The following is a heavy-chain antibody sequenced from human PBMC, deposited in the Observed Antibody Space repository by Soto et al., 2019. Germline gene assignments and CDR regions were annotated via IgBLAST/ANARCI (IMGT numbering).Heavy chain of an antibody. V-gene: IGHV3-30-3*01. CDR2: ISYDGSNK. CDR3: ARLKYYYDSSGYLLFDY. J-gene: IGHJ4*02. Sequence: GGSLRLSCAASGFTFSSYAMHWVRQAPGKGLEWVAVISYDGSNKYYADSVKGRFTISRDNSKNTLYLQMNSLRAEDTAVYYCARLKYYYDSSGYLLFDYWGQGTLVTVSS. D-gene: IGHD3-22*01. CDR1: GFTFSSYA.